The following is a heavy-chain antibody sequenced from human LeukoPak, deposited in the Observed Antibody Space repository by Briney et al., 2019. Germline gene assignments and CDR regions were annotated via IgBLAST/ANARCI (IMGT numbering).Heavy chain of an antibody. Sequence: SETLSLTCTVSGGSISSYYWSWIRQPPGKGLEWIGYIYYSGSTNYNPSLKSRVTISVDTSKNQFSLKLSSVTAADTAVYYCARDGSYGDYFDYWGQGTLVTVSS. CDR3: ARDGSYGDYFDY. CDR2: IYYSGST. CDR1: GGSISSYY. V-gene: IGHV4-59*01. J-gene: IGHJ4*02. D-gene: IGHD4-17*01.